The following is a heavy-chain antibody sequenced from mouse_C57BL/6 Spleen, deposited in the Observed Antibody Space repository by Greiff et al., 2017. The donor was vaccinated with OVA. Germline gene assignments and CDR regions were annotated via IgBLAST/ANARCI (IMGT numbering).Heavy chain of an antibody. Sequence: VQLQQSGAELVKPGASVKLSCKASGYTFTSYWMHWVKQRPGQGLEWIGMIHPNSGSTNYNEKFKSKATLTVDKSSSTAYMQLSSLTSEDSAVYYCAREITTVVEYYFDYWGQGTTLTVSS. J-gene: IGHJ2*01. CDR1: GYTFTSYW. CDR3: AREITTVVEYYFDY. CDR2: IHPNSGST. V-gene: IGHV1-64*01. D-gene: IGHD1-1*01.